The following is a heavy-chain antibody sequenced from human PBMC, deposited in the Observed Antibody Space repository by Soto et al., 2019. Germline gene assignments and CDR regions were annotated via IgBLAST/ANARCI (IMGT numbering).Heavy chain of an antibody. J-gene: IGHJ4*02. D-gene: IGHD1-26*01. CDR3: ARDSASWELLGGGFDY. Sequence: QVQLVESGGGVVQPGRSLRLSCAASGFTFSSYAMHWVRQAPGKGLEWVAVISYDGSNKYYADSVKGRFTISRDNSKNPLYLQMNSLRAEDTAVYYCARDSASWELLGGGFDYWGQGTLVTVSS. CDR2: ISYDGSNK. CDR1: GFTFSSYA. V-gene: IGHV3-30-3*01.